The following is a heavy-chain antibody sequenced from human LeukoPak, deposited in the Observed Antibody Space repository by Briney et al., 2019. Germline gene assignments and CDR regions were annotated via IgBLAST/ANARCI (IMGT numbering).Heavy chain of an antibody. Sequence: GGSLRLSCSASGFTFSSYAMHRVRQAPGKGLEYVSAISSNGGSTYYADSVKGRFTISRDNSKNTLYLQMSSLRAEDTAVYYCVKARTGSGSSAFDPWGQGTLVTVSS. CDR3: VKARTGSGSSAFDP. D-gene: IGHD3-10*01. CDR1: GFTFSSYA. J-gene: IGHJ5*02. CDR2: ISSNGGST. V-gene: IGHV3-64D*06.